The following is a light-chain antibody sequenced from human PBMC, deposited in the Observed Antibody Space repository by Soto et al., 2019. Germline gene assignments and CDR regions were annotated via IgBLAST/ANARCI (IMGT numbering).Light chain of an antibody. CDR3: SSHTSSRTAV. CDR2: EVS. Sequence: QSALTQPASVSGSPGQSITISCTGTSSDVGSYNYVSWYQQYPGKAPKLMIYEVSNRPSGVSNRFSGSKSGNTASLTISGLQAEDEADYYCSSHTSSRTAVFGGGTKLTVL. J-gene: IGLJ3*02. V-gene: IGLV2-14*01. CDR1: SSDVGSYNY.